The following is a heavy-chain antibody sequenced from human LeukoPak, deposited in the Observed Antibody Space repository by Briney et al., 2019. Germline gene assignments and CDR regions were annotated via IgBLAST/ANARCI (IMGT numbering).Heavy chain of an antibody. CDR2: IYYSGST. CDR1: GGSINSSTYY. D-gene: IGHD6-6*01. Sequence: PSETLSLTCTVSGGSINSSTYYWGWIRQPPGRGLEWIGSIYYSGSTYYNPSLKSRVTISVDTSKNQFSLKVISVTDADTAVYYCARPTKGTAAQGYDQWGQGILVTVAS. J-gene: IGHJ4*02. V-gene: IGHV4-39*01. CDR3: ARPTKGTAAQGYDQ.